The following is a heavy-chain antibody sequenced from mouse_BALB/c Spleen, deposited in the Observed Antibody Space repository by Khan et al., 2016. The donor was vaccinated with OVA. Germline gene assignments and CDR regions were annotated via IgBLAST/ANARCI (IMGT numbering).Heavy chain of an antibody. CDR3: ARGRSAYYRNYGGAMDY. CDR2: INTHSGVP. V-gene: IGHV9-4*02. CDR1: GYTFTNAG. Sequence: QVQLKQSGPELKKPGETVRISCKASGYTFTNAGMQWVQKMPGKGLKWIGWINTHSGVPKYAEDFKGRFAFSLESSASTVYLQITNLKNEDTATYFCARGRSAYYRNYGGAMDYWGQGTSVTVSS. J-gene: IGHJ4*01. D-gene: IGHD2-5*01.